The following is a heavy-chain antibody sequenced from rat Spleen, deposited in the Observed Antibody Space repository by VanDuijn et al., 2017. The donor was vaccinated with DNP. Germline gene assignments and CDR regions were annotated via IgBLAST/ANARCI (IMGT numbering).Heavy chain of an antibody. CDR1: GFTFSDYA. Sequence: EVQLVESGGGLVQPGRSLKLSCAASGFTFSDYAMAWVRQSPKKGLEWVATIIYDGSSTYYRDSVRGRFTISRDNTKDTQYLQMDSLRSEDTATYYCATGVYGGYEDWFAYWGQGTLVTVSS. D-gene: IGHD1-11*01. V-gene: IGHV5S10*01. CDR2: IIYDGSST. J-gene: IGHJ3*01. CDR3: ATGVYGGYEDWFAY.